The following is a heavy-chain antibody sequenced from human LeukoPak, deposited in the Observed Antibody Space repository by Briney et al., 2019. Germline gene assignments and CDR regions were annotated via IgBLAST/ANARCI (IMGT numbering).Heavy chain of an antibody. V-gene: IGHV1-69*04. J-gene: IGHJ4*02. Sequence: GASVKVSCKASGGTFSSYAISWVRQAPGQGLEWMGRIIPILGIANYAQKFQGRVTITADKSTSTAYTELSSLRSEDTAVYYCASGNSVPYFDYWGQGTLVTVSS. CDR2: IIPILGIA. CDR1: GGTFSSYA. D-gene: IGHD4-23*01. CDR3: ASGNSVPYFDY.